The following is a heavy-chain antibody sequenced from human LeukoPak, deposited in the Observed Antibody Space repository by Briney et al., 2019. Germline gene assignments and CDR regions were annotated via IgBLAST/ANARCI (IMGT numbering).Heavy chain of an antibody. V-gene: IGHV1-58*01. CDR1: GFTFTSSA. CDR3: AAESTNYGMDV. CDR2: IVVGSGNT. Sequence: VASVNVSCKASGFTFTSSAVQWVRQARGQRLEWIGWIVVGSGNTNYAQKFQERVTITRDMSTSTAYMELSSLRSEDTAVYYCAAESTNYGMDVWGQGTTVTVSS. J-gene: IGHJ6*02.